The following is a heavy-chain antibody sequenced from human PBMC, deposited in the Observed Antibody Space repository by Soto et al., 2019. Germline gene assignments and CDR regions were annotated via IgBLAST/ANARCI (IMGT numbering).Heavy chain of an antibody. CDR1: GFTFSNYA. CDR2: ISGSGDNT. CDR3: AKAGYGADILWWFGP. Sequence: EVQLLASGGGLVQPGGSLRLSCATSGFTFSNYAMTWVRQAPGEGLEWVSAISGSGDNTYYADSVKGRFSIFRDNSKSTLDLQMNSLIAEDTALYYCAKAGYGADILWWFGPWGQGTLGNVSS. D-gene: IGHD2-15*01. J-gene: IGHJ5*02. V-gene: IGHV3-23*01.